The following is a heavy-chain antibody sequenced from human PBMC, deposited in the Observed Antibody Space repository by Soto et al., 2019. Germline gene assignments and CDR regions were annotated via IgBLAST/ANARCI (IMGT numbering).Heavy chain of an antibody. Sequence: QVQLQESGSGLLKPAQTLSLDCSVSGDSLRRGFHHWRWIRPTPGKGLQLIGYIDTNGDTHYDPSLRNRLNMSIVTTESRFSLKVTSVTAADTAVYYCARGTVYYCPNDKCGFFFDHWGQGALVTVTS. D-gene: IGHD2-8*01. CDR2: IDTNGDT. V-gene: IGHV4-31*03. CDR1: GDSLRRGFHH. CDR3: ARGTVYYCPNDKCGFFFDH. J-gene: IGHJ4*02.